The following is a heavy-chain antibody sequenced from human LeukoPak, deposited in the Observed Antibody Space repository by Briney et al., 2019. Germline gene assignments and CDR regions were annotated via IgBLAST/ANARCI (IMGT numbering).Heavy chain of an antibody. Sequence: GESLKISCKGSGYSFTSYWIGWVRQMPGKGLEWMGIIYPGDSDTRYSPHFQGKITISADKSISTAYMELSRLRSDDTAVYYCASFPPPTHYYYYYVDVWGKGTTVTVSS. V-gene: IGHV5-51*01. CDR2: IYPGDSDT. CDR3: ASFPPPTHYYYYYVDV. J-gene: IGHJ6*03. CDR1: GYSFTSYW.